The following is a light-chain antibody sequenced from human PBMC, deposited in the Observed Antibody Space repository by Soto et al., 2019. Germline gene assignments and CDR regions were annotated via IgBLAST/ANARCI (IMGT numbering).Light chain of an antibody. CDR1: QAVSNY. J-gene: IGKJ4*01. Sequence: DIQMTQSPSSLSASVGDRVTITCQASQAVSNYLNWYQQKPGKAPKLLIYDASNLETGVPSRFSGSGSGTDFTFTISSLQPEDIATYYCQQYDNFPPATFGGGTKVEIK. V-gene: IGKV1-33*01. CDR2: DAS. CDR3: QQYDNFPPAT.